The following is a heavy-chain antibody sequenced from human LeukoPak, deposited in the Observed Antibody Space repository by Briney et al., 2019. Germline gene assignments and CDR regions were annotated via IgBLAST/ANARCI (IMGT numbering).Heavy chain of an antibody. CDR2: ISAYNGNT. Sequence: GASVKLSCKASGYTFTSYGISWVRQAPGQGLEWMGWISAYNGNTNYAQKLQGRVTMTTDTSTSTAYMELRSLRSDDTAVYYCARLGYSYGLYYFDYWGQGTLVTVSS. CDR3: ARLGYSYGLYYFDY. D-gene: IGHD5-18*01. J-gene: IGHJ4*02. CDR1: GYTFTSYG. V-gene: IGHV1-18*01.